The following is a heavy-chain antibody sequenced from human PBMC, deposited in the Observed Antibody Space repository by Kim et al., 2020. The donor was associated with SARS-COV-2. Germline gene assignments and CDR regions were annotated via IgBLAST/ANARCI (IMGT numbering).Heavy chain of an antibody. J-gene: IGHJ4*02. V-gene: IGHV3-11*06. Sequence: SYTDYAGSVKGRFTISRDNAKNSVNLQMNSLRADDTAVYFCTRERPHFDYWGQGALVTVSS. CDR2: SYT. CDR3: TRERPHFDY. D-gene: IGHD6-25*01.